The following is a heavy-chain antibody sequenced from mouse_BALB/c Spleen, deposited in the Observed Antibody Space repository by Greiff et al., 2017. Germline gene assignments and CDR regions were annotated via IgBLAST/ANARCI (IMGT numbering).Heavy chain of an antibody. CDR2: ISYSGST. V-gene: IGHV3-2*02. CDR3: ATSTTPLYYFDY. CDR1: GYSITSDYA. J-gene: IGHJ2*01. D-gene: IGHD1-1*01. Sequence: EVKLMESGPGLVKPSQSLSLTCTVTGYSITSDYAWNWIRQFPGNKLEWMGYISYSGSTSYNPSLKSRISITRDTSKNQFFLQLNSVTTEDTATYYCATSTTPLYYFDYWGQGTTLTVSS.